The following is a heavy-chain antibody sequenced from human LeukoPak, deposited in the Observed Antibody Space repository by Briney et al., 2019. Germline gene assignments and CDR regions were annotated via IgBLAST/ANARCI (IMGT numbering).Heavy chain of an antibody. D-gene: IGHD4-23*01. V-gene: IGHV3-7*03. J-gene: IGHJ6*02. Sequence: GGSLRLSCAASGFTFSGYWMSWVRQTPEKGLEWVANIKQDGSEKYYVDSVKGRFTISRDNAKNSLYLQMNSLRAEDTAVYYCAREVSYGGPDTYYYYYYGMDVWGQGTTVTVSS. CDR1: GFTFSGYW. CDR3: AREVSYGGPDTYYYYYYGMDV. CDR2: IKQDGSEK.